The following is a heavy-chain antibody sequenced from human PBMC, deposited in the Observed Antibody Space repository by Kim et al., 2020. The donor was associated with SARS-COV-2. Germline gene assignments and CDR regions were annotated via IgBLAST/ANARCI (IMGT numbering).Heavy chain of an antibody. Sequence: SVKVSCKASGGTFSSYAISWVRQAPGQGLEWMGGIIPIFGTANYAQKFQGRVTITADESTSTAYMELSSLRSEDTAVYYCARVGSWYTRLEYFQHWGQGTLVTVSS. CDR3: ARVGSWYTRLEYFQH. CDR2: IIPIFGTA. CDR1: GGTFSSYA. D-gene: IGHD6-13*01. J-gene: IGHJ1*01. V-gene: IGHV1-69*13.